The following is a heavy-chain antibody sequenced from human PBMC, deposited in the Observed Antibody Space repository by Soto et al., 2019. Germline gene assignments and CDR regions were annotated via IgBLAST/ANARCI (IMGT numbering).Heavy chain of an antibody. CDR2: IYYSGST. V-gene: IGHV4-59*12. CDR1: GGSISSYY. CDR3: ARGHDYGINKYYFDY. D-gene: IGHD4-17*01. J-gene: IGHJ4*02. Sequence: SETLSLTCTVSGGSISSYYWSWIRQPPGKGLEWIGYIYYSGSTYYNPSLKSRVTISVDTSKNQFSLKLSSVTAADTAVYYCARGHDYGINKYYFDYWGQGTLVTVSS.